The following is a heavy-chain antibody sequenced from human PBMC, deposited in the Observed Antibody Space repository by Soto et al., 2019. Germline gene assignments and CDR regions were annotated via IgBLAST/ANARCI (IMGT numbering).Heavy chain of an antibody. Sequence: QVQLVESGGGVVQPGRSLRLSCAASGFTFSTYGMHWVRQAPGKGLEWVAVISYDGNNKYYADYVKGRFTISRDNSKNTRYLQMSSLRAEDTAVYYCAKSVYNWNDGFFDYWGQGTLVTVSS. CDR1: GFTFSTYG. CDR3: AKSVYNWNDGFFDY. D-gene: IGHD1-1*01. CDR2: ISYDGNNK. V-gene: IGHV3-30*18. J-gene: IGHJ4*02.